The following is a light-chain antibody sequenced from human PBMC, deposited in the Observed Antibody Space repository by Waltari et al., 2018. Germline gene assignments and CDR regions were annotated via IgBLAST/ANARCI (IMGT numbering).Light chain of an antibody. CDR1: QSISKW. Sequence: IRMSQDPSTPSGSAGNRLIISCRASQSISKWLACYQQKPGKAPKFLIYEASTLQSVVPSRFSGTGSGTDFTLTISSLQPDDFATYYCQQYNSYSLLTFGGGTKVEIK. J-gene: IGKJ4*01. V-gene: IGKV1-5*03. CDR3: QQYNSYSLLT. CDR2: EAS.